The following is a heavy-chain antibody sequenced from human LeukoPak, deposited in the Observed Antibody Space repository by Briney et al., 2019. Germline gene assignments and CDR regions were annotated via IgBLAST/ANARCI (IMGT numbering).Heavy chain of an antibody. Sequence: SQTLSLTCTVSGASISSGSYYWSWIRQPAGKGLEWIGRIYTSGSTNYNPSLKSRVTISVDTSKNQFSLKLSSVTAADTAVYYCARNSGYYYGSGSYRSWFDYWGQGTLVTVSS. CDR2: IYTSGST. CDR3: ARNSGYYYGSGSYRSWFDY. V-gene: IGHV4-61*02. J-gene: IGHJ4*02. CDR1: GASISSGSYY. D-gene: IGHD3-10*01.